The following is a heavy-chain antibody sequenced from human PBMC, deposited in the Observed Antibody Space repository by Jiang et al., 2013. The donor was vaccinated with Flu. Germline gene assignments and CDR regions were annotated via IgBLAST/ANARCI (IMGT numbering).Heavy chain of an antibody. D-gene: IGHD4-17*01. J-gene: IGHJ5*02. V-gene: IGHV4-4*07. Sequence: SLTCTVSGDSISDYYWSWIRQPAGKGLEWIGRIYSSGSSNYNPSLKSRVTMSVDTSKNQFSLKLSSVTAADTAAYYCARVGYGDYWFDPWGQGILVTVSS. CDR2: IYSSGSS. CDR1: GDSISDYY. CDR3: ARVGYGDYWFDP.